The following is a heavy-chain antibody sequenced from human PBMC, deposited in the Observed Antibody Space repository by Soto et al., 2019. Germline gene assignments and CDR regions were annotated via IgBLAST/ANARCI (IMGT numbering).Heavy chain of an antibody. J-gene: IGHJ6*02. CDR1: GFTFSSYS. V-gene: IGHV3-48*02. CDR2: ISSSSSTI. Sequence: GSLRLSCAASGFTFSSYSMNWVRQAPGKGLEWVSYISSSSSTIYYADSVKGRFTISRDNAKNSLYLQMNSLRDEDTAVYYCARDYYDFWSGYEVPDYYYYYGMDVWGQGTTVTVTS. D-gene: IGHD3-3*01. CDR3: ARDYYDFWSGYEVPDYYYYYGMDV.